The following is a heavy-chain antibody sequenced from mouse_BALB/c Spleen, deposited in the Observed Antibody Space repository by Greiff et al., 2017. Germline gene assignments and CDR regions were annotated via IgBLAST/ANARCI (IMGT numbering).Heavy chain of an antibody. CDR1: GFTFSSYG. Sequence: DVMLVESGGDLVKPGGSLKLSCAASGFTFSSYGMSWVRQTPDKRLEWVATISSGGSYTYYPDSVKGRFTISRDNAKNTLYLQMSSLKSEDTAMYYCARQEYGNYDAMDYWGQGTSVTVSS. CDR3: ARQEYGNYDAMDY. J-gene: IGHJ4*01. D-gene: IGHD2-10*02. CDR2: ISSGGSYT. V-gene: IGHV5-6*02.